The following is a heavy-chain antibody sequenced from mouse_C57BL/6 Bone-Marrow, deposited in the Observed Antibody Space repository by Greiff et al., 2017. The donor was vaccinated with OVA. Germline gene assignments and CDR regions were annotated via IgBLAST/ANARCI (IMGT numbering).Heavy chain of an antibody. D-gene: IGHD2-5*01. CDR2: ISSGSSTI. CDR3: ARRDSNSRYWYFDV. J-gene: IGHJ1*03. V-gene: IGHV5-17*01. Sequence: EVKLVESGGGLVKPGGSLTLSCSASGFTFSDYGMHWFRQAPVTGLVWVAYISSGSSTIYYADTVKGRFTISRDNAKNTLFLQMTSLRSEDTAMYYCARRDSNSRYWYFDVWGTGTTVTVSS. CDR1: GFTFSDYG.